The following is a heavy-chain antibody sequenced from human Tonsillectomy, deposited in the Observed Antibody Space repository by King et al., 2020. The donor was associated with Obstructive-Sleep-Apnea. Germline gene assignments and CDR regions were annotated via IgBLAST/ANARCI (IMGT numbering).Heavy chain of an antibody. CDR3: ASESDIVVVVAADIYGMDV. J-gene: IGHJ6*02. D-gene: IGHD2-15*01. CDR2: IYYSGST. Sequence: QLQESGPGLVKPSETLSLTCTVSGGSISSSTYYWVWVRQPPGKGLEWIGSIYYSGSTYYNPSLKSRVTISVDKSKNQFSLKLSSVTAAATALYYCASESDIVVVVAADIYGMDVWGQGTTVTVSS. CDR1: GGSISSSTYY. V-gene: IGHV4-39*07.